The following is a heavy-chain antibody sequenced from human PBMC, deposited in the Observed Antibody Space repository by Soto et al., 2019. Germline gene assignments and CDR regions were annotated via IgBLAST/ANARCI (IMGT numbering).Heavy chain of an antibody. Sequence: QVQLQESGPGLVKPSQALSLTCTVSGGSINSGGYCWSWIRQHPGKGLDWIGCISYGGSTSYNPSLKSRVTISVDTSKNQFSLKLTSVTAADTAVYYCSRGILVWGQGALITVSS. J-gene: IGHJ4*02. CDR2: ISYGGST. V-gene: IGHV4-31*03. CDR1: GGSINSGGYC. CDR3: SRGILV. D-gene: IGHD5-18*01.